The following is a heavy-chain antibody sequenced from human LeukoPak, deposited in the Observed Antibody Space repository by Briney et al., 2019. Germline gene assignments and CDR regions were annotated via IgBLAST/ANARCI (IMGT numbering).Heavy chain of an antibody. J-gene: IGHJ4*02. Sequence: PGGSLRLSCVGSGFTFRSYRMSWVRQAPGKGLEWVANIKQDGSEKYYVDSVRGRFTISRDNANNSLSLQMNSLRTEDTAVYYCARDYCSGESCYDHWGQGTLVTVSS. V-gene: IGHV3-7*03. D-gene: IGHD2-15*01. CDR3: ARDYCSGESCYDH. CDR2: IKQDGSEK. CDR1: GFTFRSYR.